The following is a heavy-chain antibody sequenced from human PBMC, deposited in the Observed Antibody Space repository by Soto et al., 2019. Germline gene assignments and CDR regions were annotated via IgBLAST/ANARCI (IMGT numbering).Heavy chain of an antibody. Sequence: QVQLVQSGAEVKKPGASVKVSCKASGYSFTNYGFSWVRQAPGQGLEWMGWSNGYNGNTNYAPKLQGRFAMTTDTSTSTAYMELASLTSDDTAVYFCAASTGSSRLRGQGPLVTVSS. J-gene: IGHJ4*02. D-gene: IGHD2-15*01. CDR2: SNGYNGNT. V-gene: IGHV1-18*01. CDR3: AASTGSSRL. CDR1: GYSFTNYG.